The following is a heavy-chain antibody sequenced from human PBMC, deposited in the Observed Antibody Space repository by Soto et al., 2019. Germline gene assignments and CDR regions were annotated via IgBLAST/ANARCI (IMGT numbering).Heavy chain of an antibody. J-gene: IGHJ4*02. CDR1: GYTFTSYA. CDR3: ARNPPHIVPAPVENDY. CDR2: INAGNGNT. Sequence: ASVKGSCKASGYTFTSYARHWVRQAPGQRLEWMGWINAGNGNTKYSQKFQGRVTITRDTSASTAYMELSSLRSEDTAVYYCARNPPHIVPAPVENDYWGQGTLVTVSS. V-gene: IGHV1-3*01. D-gene: IGHD2-2*01.